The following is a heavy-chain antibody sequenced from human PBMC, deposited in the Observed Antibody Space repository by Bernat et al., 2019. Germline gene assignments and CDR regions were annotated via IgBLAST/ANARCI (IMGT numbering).Heavy chain of an antibody. J-gene: IGHJ4*02. CDR2: IDSGGSST. Sequence: EVQLVESGGGLVQPGGSLRLSCAVSGFTFNTYWMHWFRQVPGEGLVWVSRIDSGGSSTSYADSVKGRFTISRDNVKNTVYLQMNNLRAEDTAVYYCARGGGPGMNYVLMTATPTDSRVQGTLVSVSS. CDR3: ARGGGPGMNYVLMTATPTDS. D-gene: IGHD2-21*02. V-gene: IGHV3-74*01. CDR1: GFTFNTYW.